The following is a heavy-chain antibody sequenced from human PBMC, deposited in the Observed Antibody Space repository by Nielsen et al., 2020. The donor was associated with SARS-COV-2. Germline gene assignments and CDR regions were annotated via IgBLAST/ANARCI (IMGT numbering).Heavy chain of an antibody. CDR1: GFSFNNYG. CDR2: ISYEGSKQ. D-gene: IGHD3/OR15-3a*01. V-gene: IGHV3-30*18. CDR3: AKDRAIFMIYITRGGPDY. J-gene: IGHJ4*02. Sequence: GGSLRLSCAASGFSFNNYGMHWVSQAPGKGLEWVAYISYEGSKQCYADSVKGRFTISRDFSKSTLYLQMNSLRAEDTAMYYCAKDRAIFMIYITRGGPDYWGQGTLVTVSS.